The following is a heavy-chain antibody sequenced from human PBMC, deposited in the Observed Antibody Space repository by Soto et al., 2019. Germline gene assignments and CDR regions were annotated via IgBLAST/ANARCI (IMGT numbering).Heavy chain of an antibody. CDR2: ITANSFDI. Sequence: EVQLVESGGGLVKPGGSLRLSCTASGFSFSSYTMNWVRQAPGKGLEWVSSITANSFDISHAASVRGRFATSRDNAQNSLCLQMNNLRAEDTAIYCWGIIGKGGGSRAGFDYWGQGTLVTVSS. CDR1: GFSFSSYT. CDR3: GIIGKGGGSRAGFDY. D-gene: IGHD1-20*01. V-gene: IGHV3-21*06. J-gene: IGHJ4*02.